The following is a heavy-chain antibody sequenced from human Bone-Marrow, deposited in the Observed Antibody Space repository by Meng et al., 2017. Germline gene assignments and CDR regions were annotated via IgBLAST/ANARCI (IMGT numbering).Heavy chain of an antibody. CDR2: IFHTGNT. Sequence: QGQLQESGPGLVKPSGTLSLTCAVSGGSIISINWWTWVRQPPGKGLEWIGEIFHTGNTNFHPSLKSRVTISVDKSKNQFSLKLNSVTAADTAVYYCARVDWSGGNPIDSWGQGTLVTASS. D-gene: IGHD3-10*01. CDR3: ARVDWSGGNPIDS. V-gene: IGHV4-4*02. CDR1: GGSIISINW. J-gene: IGHJ4*02.